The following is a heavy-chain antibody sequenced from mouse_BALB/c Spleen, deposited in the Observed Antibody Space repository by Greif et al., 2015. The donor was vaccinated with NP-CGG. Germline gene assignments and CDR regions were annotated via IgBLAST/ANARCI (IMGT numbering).Heavy chain of an antibody. J-gene: IGHJ3*01. D-gene: IGHD2-3*01. CDR2: IRNKANGYTT. CDR3: ARGDGYYWFAY. Sequence: EVKLVESGGGLVQPGGSLRLSCATSGFTFTDYYMSWVRQPPGKALEWLGFIRNKANGYTTEYSASVKGRFTISRDNSQSILYLQMYTLRAEDSATYYCARGDGYYWFAYWGQGTLVTVSA. V-gene: IGHV7-3*02. CDR1: GFTFTDYY.